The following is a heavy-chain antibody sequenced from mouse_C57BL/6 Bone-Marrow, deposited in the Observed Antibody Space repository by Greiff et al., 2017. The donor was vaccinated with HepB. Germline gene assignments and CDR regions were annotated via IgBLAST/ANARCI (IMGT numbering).Heavy chain of an antibody. J-gene: IGHJ2*01. CDR2: INPSSGYT. Sequence: QVQLQQSGAELAKPGASVKLSCKASGYTFTSYWMHWVKQRPGQGLEWIGYINPSSGYTKYNQKFKDKATLTEDKSSSTAYMQLSSLTYEDSAVYFCAKLGYFYYWGQGTTLTVSS. V-gene: IGHV1-7*01. CDR3: AKLGYFYY. CDR1: GYTFTSYW.